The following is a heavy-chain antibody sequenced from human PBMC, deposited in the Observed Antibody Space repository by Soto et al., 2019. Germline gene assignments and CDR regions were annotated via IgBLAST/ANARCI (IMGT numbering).Heavy chain of an antibody. V-gene: IGHV1-18*01. J-gene: IGHJ5*02. CDR1: GYTFTIYG. CDR2: ISAYNGNT. CDR3: ARDFTEEGLANHNSFDP. D-gene: IGHD6-19*01. Sequence: QVQLVQSGAEVKKPGASVKVSCKASGYTFTIYGLSWVRQAPGHGLAWVGWISAYNGNTNYAQKIQGRVTMTTDTSTSTAYMELRSLRSDDTAVYYCARDFTEEGLANHNSFDPWGQGTLVHVSS.